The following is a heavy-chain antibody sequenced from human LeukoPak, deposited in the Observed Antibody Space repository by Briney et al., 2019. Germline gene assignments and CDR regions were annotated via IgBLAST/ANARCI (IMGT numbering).Heavy chain of an antibody. CDR3: AKGIAAAGTDY. V-gene: IGHV3-30*02. CDR1: GFTFSSYG. CDR2: IRYDGSNK. Sequence: GGSLRLSCAASGFTFSSYGMHWVRQAPGKGLEWVAFIRYDGSNKYYADSVKGRFTISRDNSKNTLYPQMNSLRAEDTAVYYCAKGIAAAGTDYWGQGTLVTVSS. J-gene: IGHJ4*02. D-gene: IGHD6-13*01.